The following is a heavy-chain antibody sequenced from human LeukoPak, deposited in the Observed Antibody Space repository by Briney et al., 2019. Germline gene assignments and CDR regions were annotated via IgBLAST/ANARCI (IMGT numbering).Heavy chain of an antibody. CDR1: GGSINSSSYY. D-gene: IGHD6-19*01. CDR2: ISHSGTT. J-gene: IGHJ6*03. Sequence: SETLSLTCIVSGGSINSSSYYWGWIRQPPGKGLEWIAEISHSGTTHYNPSLKSRVIISVDKSKNQVFLKLNSVTAADTAVYYCASCSGWGLYYYYYMDVWGKGTTVTVSS. CDR3: ASCSGWGLYYYYYMDV. V-gene: IGHV4-39*07.